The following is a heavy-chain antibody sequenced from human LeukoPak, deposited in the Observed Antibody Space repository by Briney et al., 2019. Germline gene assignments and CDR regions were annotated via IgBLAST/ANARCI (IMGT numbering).Heavy chain of an antibody. CDR2: IAASGTT. Sequence: PSETLSLTCSVSGGSIESYYWRWNRQPPGKELEFIGYIAASGTTKHNPSLKSRVTLSMDTSKNQFSLKLRSVTAADTAVYFCARFPNFEGFDYWGQGIQVIVSS. CDR1: GGSIESYY. V-gene: IGHV4-4*08. CDR3: ARFPNFEGFDY. D-gene: IGHD3-9*01. J-gene: IGHJ4*02.